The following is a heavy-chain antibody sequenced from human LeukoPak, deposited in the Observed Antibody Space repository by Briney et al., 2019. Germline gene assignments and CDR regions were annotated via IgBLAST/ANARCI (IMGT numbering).Heavy chain of an antibody. D-gene: IGHD3-10*01. V-gene: IGHV4-59*01. Sequence: SETLSLTCTVSGGSISSYYWSWIRQPPGKGLEWIGYIYYSGSTNYNPSLKSRVTISVDTSKNQFSLKLSSVTAADTAVYYCASLYYDSGSSQNWFDPWGQGTLVTVSS. CDR1: GGSISSYY. J-gene: IGHJ5*02. CDR3: ASLYYDSGSSQNWFDP. CDR2: IYYSGST.